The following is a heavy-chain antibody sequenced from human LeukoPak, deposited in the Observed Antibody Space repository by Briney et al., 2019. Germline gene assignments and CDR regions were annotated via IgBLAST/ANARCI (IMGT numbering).Heavy chain of an antibody. V-gene: IGHV1-18*01. J-gene: IGHJ5*02. CDR2: ISAYNGNT. CDR3: ARDPAWVDYIWGSYRSPGGFDP. D-gene: IGHD3-16*02. CDR1: GYTFTSYG. Sequence: ASVKVSCKASGYTFTSYGISSVRQAPGQGLEWMGWISAYNGNTNYAQKLQGRVTMTTDTSTSTAYMELRSLRSDDTAVYYCARDPAWVDYIWGSYRSPGGFDPWGQGTLVTVSS.